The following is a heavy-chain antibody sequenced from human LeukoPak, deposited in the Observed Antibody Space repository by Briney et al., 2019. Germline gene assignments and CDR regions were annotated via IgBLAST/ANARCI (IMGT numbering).Heavy chain of an antibody. Sequence: PSETLSLTCTVSGGSISSYYWSWIRQPPGKGLEWIGYIYYSGSTNYNPSLKSRVTISVDTSKNQFSLKLSSVTAADTAVYYCARGAYDSSGHFAFDIWGQGTMVTVSS. V-gene: IGHV4-59*01. D-gene: IGHD3-22*01. CDR3: ARGAYDSSGHFAFDI. CDR2: IYYSGST. J-gene: IGHJ3*02. CDR1: GGSISSYY.